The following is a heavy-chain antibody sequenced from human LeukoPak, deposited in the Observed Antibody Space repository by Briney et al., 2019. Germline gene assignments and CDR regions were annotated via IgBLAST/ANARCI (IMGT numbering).Heavy chain of an antibody. D-gene: IGHD3-10*01. CDR1: GYTFTSYY. J-gene: IGHJ4*02. Sequence: ASVKVSCKASGYTFTSYYMHWVQQAPGQGLEWMGIINPSGGSTSYAQKFQGRVTMTRDMSTSTVYMELSSLRSEDTAVYYCATVVFTMVRGVIITGYYFDYWGQGTLVTVSS. CDR3: ATVVFTMVRGVIITGYYFDY. CDR2: INPSGGST. V-gene: IGHV1-46*01.